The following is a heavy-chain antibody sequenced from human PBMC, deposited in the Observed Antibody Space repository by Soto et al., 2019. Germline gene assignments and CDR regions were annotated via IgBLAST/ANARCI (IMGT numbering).Heavy chain of an antibody. CDR3: ARGPWQQLGNWFDP. Sequence: QVQLVQSGAEVKKPGASVKVSCQASGYTFTSYAISWVRQAPGPGLEWMGWISTYNGHTNYAPKYQGRVTMTADTSTSTAYIEVRSLRSDDTAVYYCARGPWQQLGNWFDPWGQGTLVTVSS. D-gene: IGHD6-13*01. V-gene: IGHV1-18*01. CDR1: GYTFTSYA. J-gene: IGHJ5*02. CDR2: ISTYNGHT.